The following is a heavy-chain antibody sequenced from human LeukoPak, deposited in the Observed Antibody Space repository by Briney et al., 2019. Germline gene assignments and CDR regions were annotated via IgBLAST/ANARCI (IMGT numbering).Heavy chain of an antibody. Sequence: ASVKVSCKASGYTFTSYDINWVRQATGQGLEWMGWMNPNSGNTGYAQKFQGRVTMTRNTSISTAYMELSSLRSEDTAVYYCARVRFNYYGSGSYYDDYWGQGTLVTVSS. J-gene: IGHJ4*02. CDR1: GYTFTSYD. CDR2: MNPNSGNT. D-gene: IGHD3-10*01. V-gene: IGHV1-8*01. CDR3: ARVRFNYYGSGSYYDDY.